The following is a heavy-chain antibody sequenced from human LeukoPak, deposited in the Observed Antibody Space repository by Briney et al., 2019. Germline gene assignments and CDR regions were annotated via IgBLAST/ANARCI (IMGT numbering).Heavy chain of an antibody. D-gene: IGHD3-10*01. CDR2: LNHRGRT. Sequence: SETLSLTCFVSGGSLSDCSWSWFRQSPGKGLEWIGELNHRGRTDYNPSLTSRVTISIDTSKNHFALTLTSLTAADTAVYYCARRGLLGSGTLAFGYWGQGTLVTVSS. CDR3: ARRGLLGSGTLAFGY. J-gene: IGHJ4*02. V-gene: IGHV4-34*01. CDR1: GGSLSDCS.